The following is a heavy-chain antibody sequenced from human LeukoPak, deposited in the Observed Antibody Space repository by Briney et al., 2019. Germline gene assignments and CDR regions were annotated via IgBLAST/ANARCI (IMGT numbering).Heavy chain of an antibody. CDR1: GYTLTSYY. D-gene: IGHD3-22*01. CDR3: ARGLGIIMIVGTFDY. CDR2: INPSGGST. V-gene: IGHV1-46*01. Sequence: ASVKVSCKASGYTLTSYYMHWVRQAPGQGLEWMGIINPSGGSTSYAQKFQGRVTMTRDTSTSTVYMELSSLRSEDTAVYYCARGLGIIMIVGTFDYWGQGTLVTASS. J-gene: IGHJ4*02.